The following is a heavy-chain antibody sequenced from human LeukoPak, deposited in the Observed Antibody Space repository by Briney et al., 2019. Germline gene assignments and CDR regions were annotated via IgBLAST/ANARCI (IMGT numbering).Heavy chain of an antibody. D-gene: IGHD3-22*01. CDR3: ARDGRGYYDSSGSTHALVYGMDV. CDR1: GGSISSSNW. Sequence: SGTLSLTCAVSGGSISSSNWWSWVRQPPGKGLEWIGEMYHSGSTNYNPSLKSRVTISVDKSKNQFSLKLSSVTAADTAVYYCARDGRGYYDSSGSTHALVYGMDVWGQGTTVTVSS. CDR2: MYHSGST. J-gene: IGHJ6*02. V-gene: IGHV4-4*02.